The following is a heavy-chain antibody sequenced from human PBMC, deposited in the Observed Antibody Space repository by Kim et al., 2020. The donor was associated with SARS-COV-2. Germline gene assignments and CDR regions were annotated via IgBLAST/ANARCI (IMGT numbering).Heavy chain of an antibody. J-gene: IGHJ4*02. D-gene: IGHD4-4*01. Sequence: PSFHGQVTISADKSITTAYLQWSSLKASDTAMYYCARRDGYSGNYYFDYWGQGTLVTVSS. CDR3: ARRDGYSGNYYFDY. V-gene: IGHV5-51*01.